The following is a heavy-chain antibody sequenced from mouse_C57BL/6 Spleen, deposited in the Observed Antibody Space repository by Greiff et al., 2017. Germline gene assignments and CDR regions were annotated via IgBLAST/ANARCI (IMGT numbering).Heavy chain of an antibody. D-gene: IGHD4-1*01. CDR1: GYTFTSYW. Sequence: QVQLKQPGAELVKPGASVKLSCKASGYTFTSYWMHWVKQRPGRGLEWIGRIDPNSGGTKYNEKFKSKATLTVDKPSSTAYMQLSSLTSEDSAVYYCARNWDHYIAYWGQGTLVTVSA. V-gene: IGHV1-72*01. J-gene: IGHJ3*01. CDR3: ARNWDHYIAY. CDR2: IDPNSGGT.